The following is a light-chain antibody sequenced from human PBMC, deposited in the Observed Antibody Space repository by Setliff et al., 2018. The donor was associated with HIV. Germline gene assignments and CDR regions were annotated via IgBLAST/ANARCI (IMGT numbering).Light chain of an antibody. J-gene: IGLJ2*01. Sequence: QSALTQPASVSGSPGQSITISCTGTTSDIGGYNYVSWYQQHPGKAPKLMIYDVSKRPSGVSDRFSASKSDNTASLTISGLRPEDEADYYCSSYTSSSTPVVFGGGTK. CDR3: SSYTSSSTPVV. CDR1: TSDIGGYNY. CDR2: DVS. V-gene: IGLV2-14*01.